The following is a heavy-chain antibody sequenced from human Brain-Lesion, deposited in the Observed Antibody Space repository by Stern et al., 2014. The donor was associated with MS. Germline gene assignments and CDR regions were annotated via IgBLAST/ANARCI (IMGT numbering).Heavy chain of an antibody. CDR3: ATLSPGAGGNYYRHFDY. J-gene: IGHJ4*02. CDR2: FDPEDGET. Sequence: QVQLVQSGAEVKKPGASVKVSCKVSGYTLTELSMHWVRQAPRKELEWMGGFDPEDGETIYAQKFQGRVTMPEDTSTDTAYMELSSLRSEDTAVYYCATLSPGAGGNYYRHFDYWGQGTLVTVSS. CDR1: GYTLTELS. V-gene: IGHV1-24*01. D-gene: IGHD1-26*01.